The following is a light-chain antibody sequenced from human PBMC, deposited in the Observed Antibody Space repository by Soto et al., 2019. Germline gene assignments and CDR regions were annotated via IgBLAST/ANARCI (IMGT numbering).Light chain of an antibody. CDR2: SAS. CDR3: QQYNTWPFT. V-gene: IGKV3D-15*01. Sequence: EIVLTQSPATLSVSPGERATLSCRASQNVNIDLVWYQQKPGQAPKVLIFSASARDTGIPARFIGGGSETEFTLTISSLQPEDSAVYFCQQYNTWPFTFGPGNKVDIK. J-gene: IGKJ3*01. CDR1: QNVNID.